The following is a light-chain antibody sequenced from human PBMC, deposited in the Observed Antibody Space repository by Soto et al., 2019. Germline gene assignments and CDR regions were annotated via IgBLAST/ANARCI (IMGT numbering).Light chain of an antibody. J-gene: IGKJ4*01. Sequence: DIQMTQSPSSLSASVGDRVTITCRASQSMSMYLNWYQQKPGKAPKLLIYAATTLQSGVPSRFSGAESGTEFTLTISNLQSEDFAVYYCQRYNNWPLTFGGGTKVESK. CDR2: AAT. CDR3: QRYNNWPLT. V-gene: IGKV1-39*01. CDR1: QSMSMY.